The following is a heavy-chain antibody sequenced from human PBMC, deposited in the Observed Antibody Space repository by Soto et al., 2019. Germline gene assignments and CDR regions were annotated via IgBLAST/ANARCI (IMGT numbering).Heavy chain of an antibody. CDR1: GFTFSSYA. CDR3: AKDRVIVPDSLRDYYYDYGMDV. Sequence: EVQLLESGGGLVQPGGSLRLSCAASGFTFSSYAMSWVRQAPGKGLEWVSAISGSGGSTYYADSVKGRFTISRDNSKNTLYLQMNSLRAEDTAVYYCAKDRVIVPDSLRDYYYDYGMDVWGQGTTVTVSS. CDR2: ISGSGGST. V-gene: IGHV3-23*01. J-gene: IGHJ6*02. D-gene: IGHD1-26*01.